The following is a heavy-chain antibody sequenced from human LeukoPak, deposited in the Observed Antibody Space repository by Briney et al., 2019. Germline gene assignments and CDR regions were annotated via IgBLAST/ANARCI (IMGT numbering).Heavy chain of an antibody. V-gene: IGHV5-51*01. CDR3: AAGGASAP. Sequence: GESLKISCKGSGYSFTSYWIGWVRQMPGKGLEWMGVISPGDSGIRYSPSFQGQVTISVDKSISTAYLQWSSLKASDSAMYYCAAGGASAPWSQGTLVTVSS. J-gene: IGHJ5*02. D-gene: IGHD3-16*01. CDR1: GYSFTSYW. CDR2: ISPGDSGI.